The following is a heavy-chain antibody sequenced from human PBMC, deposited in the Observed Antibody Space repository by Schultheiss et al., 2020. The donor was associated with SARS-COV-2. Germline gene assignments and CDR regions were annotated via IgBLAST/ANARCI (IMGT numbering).Heavy chain of an antibody. V-gene: IGHV3-7*03. Sequence: GGSLRLSCAASGFIFKNYAMNWVRQAPGKGLEWVANIKQDGSEKYYVDSVKGRFTISRDNAKNSLYLQMNSLRAEDTAVYYCANYPSSGFDYWGQGTLVTVSS. D-gene: IGHD6-19*01. CDR1: GFIFKNYA. CDR3: ANYPSSGFDY. J-gene: IGHJ4*02. CDR2: IKQDGSEK.